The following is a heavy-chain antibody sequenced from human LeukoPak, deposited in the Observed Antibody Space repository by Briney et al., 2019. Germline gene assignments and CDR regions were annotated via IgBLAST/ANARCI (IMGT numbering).Heavy chain of an antibody. J-gene: IGHJ4*02. V-gene: IGHV3-74*01. D-gene: IGHD3-10*01. CDR2: IKSDGSST. CDR1: GFTFSNYW. Sequence: PGGSLRLSCAASGFTFSNYWMHWVRQAPGKGLVWVSRIKSDGSSTSYADSVKGRFTISRDNAKNTVYLQMNSLRAEDTAVYYCVRDGGYYGPDSWGQGALVSVSS. CDR3: VRDGGYYGPDS.